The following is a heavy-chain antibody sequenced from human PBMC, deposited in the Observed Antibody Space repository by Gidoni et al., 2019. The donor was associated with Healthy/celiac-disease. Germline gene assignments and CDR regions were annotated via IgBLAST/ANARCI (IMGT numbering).Heavy chain of an antibody. CDR2: ISWNSGSI. J-gene: IGHJ4*02. CDR1: GFTFDDYA. CDR3: AKDMGSSWHSFDY. V-gene: IGHV3-9*01. D-gene: IGHD6-13*01. Sequence: EVQLVESGGGLVQPGRSLRLSCAASGFTFDDYAMHWVREAPGKGLEWVSGISWNSGSIGYADSVKGRFTISRDNAKNSLYLQMNSLRAEDTALYYCAKDMGSSWHSFDYWGQGTLVTVSS.